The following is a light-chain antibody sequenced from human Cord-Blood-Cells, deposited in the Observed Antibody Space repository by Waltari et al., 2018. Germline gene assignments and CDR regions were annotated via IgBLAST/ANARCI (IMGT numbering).Light chain of an antibody. CDR1: SSDVGSYNL. J-gene: IGLJ2*01. V-gene: IGLV2-23*01. CDR2: EGS. CDR3: CSYAGSSTV. Sequence: QSALTQPASVSGSPGQSITISCTGTSSDVGSYNLVSWYQQHPGKAPKRVLYEGSKRPSGVSNRVSGSKSGNTASLTISGLQAEDEADYYCCSYAGSSTVFGGGTKLTVL.